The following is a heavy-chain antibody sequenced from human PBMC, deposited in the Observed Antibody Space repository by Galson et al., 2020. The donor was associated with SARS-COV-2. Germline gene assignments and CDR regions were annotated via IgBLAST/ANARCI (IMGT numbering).Heavy chain of an antibody. Sequence: GGSLRLSCAASGFTFSNAWMSWVRQAPGKGLEWVGRIKSKTDGGTTDYAAPVKGRFTISRDDSKNTLYLQMNSLKTEDTAVYYCTTKGQGDIVVVPGAYYYYYGMDVWGQGTTVTVSS. CDR3: TTKGQGDIVVVPGAYYYYYGMDV. CDR1: GFTFSNAW. V-gene: IGHV3-15*01. CDR2: IKSKTDGGTT. J-gene: IGHJ6*02. D-gene: IGHD2-2*01.